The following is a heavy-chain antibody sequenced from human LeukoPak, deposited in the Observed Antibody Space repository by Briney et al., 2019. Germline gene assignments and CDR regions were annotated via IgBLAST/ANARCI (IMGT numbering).Heavy chain of an antibody. CDR2: IYSGGST. CDR3: ARSGMAVAATPWD. V-gene: IGHV3-66*01. Sequence: GGSLRLSCAASGFTVNNNYIYWVRQAPGKGLEWVSVIYSGGSTYYADSVKGRFTISRDTSKNTVYLQMNSLRAEDTAVYYCARSGMAVAATPWDWGQGTLVTVSS. CDR1: GFTVNNNY. J-gene: IGHJ1*01. D-gene: IGHD6-19*01.